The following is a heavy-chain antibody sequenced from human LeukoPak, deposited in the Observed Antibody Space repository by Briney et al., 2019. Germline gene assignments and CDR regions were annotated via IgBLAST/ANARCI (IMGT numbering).Heavy chain of an antibody. CDR1: GINFNTYA. Sequence: GGSLRLSCAASGINFNTYAMHWVRQAPGKGLEWVSLISGDGDRTSYAGSVKGRFTISRDNDKNSLYLQMNSLTIEDTALYYCAKDRGYEVVFDPWGQGTLVAVSS. J-gene: IGHJ5*02. V-gene: IGHV3-43*02. CDR3: AKDRGYEVVFDP. CDR2: ISGDGDRT. D-gene: IGHD5-12*01.